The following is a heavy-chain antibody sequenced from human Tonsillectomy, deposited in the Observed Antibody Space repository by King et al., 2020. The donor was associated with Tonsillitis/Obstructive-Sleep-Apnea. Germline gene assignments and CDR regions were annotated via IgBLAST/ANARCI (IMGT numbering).Heavy chain of an antibody. Sequence: HVQLQQWGAGLLKPSETLSLTCGVYGGSFSGYYLSWILQPPGKGLEWIGEIYHIGSTDYNSSLKSRVTILSNTSKNQCSLSLTSVTAADTAVYYCGTNAGDYYYYMDVWGKGTTVTVSS. CDR3: GTNAGDYYYYMDV. CDR2: IYHIGST. V-gene: IGHV4-34*01. CDR1: GGSFSGYY. J-gene: IGHJ6*03. D-gene: IGHD2-2*01.